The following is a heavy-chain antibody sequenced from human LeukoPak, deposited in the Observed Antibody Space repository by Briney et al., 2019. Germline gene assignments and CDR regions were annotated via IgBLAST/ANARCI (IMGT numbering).Heavy chain of an antibody. D-gene: IGHD1-26*01. Sequence: GGSLRLSCAASGFSFDDYAIHWVRQAPGKGLEWVSGISWNSGSIGYADSVKGRFTISRDNAKNSLYLQMNSLRAEDTALYYCAKDRGGTYYYYYYGMDVWGQGTTVTVSS. CDR2: ISWNSGSI. J-gene: IGHJ6*02. CDR1: GFSFDDYA. V-gene: IGHV3-9*01. CDR3: AKDRGGTYYYYYYGMDV.